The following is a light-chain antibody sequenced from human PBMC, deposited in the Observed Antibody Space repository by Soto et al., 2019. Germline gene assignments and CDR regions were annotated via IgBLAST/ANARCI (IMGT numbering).Light chain of an antibody. Sequence: PGERATLSCRASQSVRSNFLAWYQQKPGQAPRLLIYGASNRATGIPDRFSGSGSGTDFTLTITRLEPEDFAMYYCQGYDSFRTFGQGTKVEI. CDR2: GAS. J-gene: IGKJ1*01. V-gene: IGKV3-20*01. CDR3: QGYDSFRT. CDR1: QSVRSNF.